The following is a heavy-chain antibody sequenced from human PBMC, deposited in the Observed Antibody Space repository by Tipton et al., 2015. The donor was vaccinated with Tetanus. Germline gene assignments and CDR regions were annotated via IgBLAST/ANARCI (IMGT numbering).Heavy chain of an antibody. Sequence: TLSLTCTVSGDSISSDDYYWSWIRQPPGKGLEWIGNIYYSGSTYYNPSLKSRFTMSVDTSKNRFSLKLTSVTAADTAVYYCAREGRLSNWFDPWGQGTLVTVSS. CDR1: GDSISSDDYY. CDR2: IYYSGST. V-gene: IGHV4-30-4*01. CDR3: AREGRLSNWFDP. J-gene: IGHJ5*02.